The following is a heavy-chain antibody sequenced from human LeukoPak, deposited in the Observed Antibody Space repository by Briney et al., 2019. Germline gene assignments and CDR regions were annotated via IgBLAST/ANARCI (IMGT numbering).Heavy chain of an antibody. CDR1: GGSFSGYY. V-gene: IGHV4-34*01. CDR2: INHSGST. J-gene: IGHJ4*02. Sequence: SETLSLTCAVYGGSFSGYYWSWIRQPPGKGLEWIGEINHSGSTNYNPSLKSRVTISVDTSKNQFSLKLSSVTAADTAVYYCARARGLWFGSGKAFDYWGQGTLVTVSS. CDR3: ARARGLWFGSGKAFDY. D-gene: IGHD3-10*01.